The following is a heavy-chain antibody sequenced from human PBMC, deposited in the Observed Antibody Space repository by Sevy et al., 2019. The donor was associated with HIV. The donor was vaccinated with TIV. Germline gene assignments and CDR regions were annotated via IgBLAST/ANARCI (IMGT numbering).Heavy chain of an antibody. CDR2: ISYDGSNK. J-gene: IGHJ4*02. V-gene: IGHV3-30*04. Sequence: GGSLRLSCAASGFTFSSYAMHWVRQAPGKGLEWVAVISYDGSNKYYADSVKGRFTISRDNSKNTLYRQMNSLRAEDMAVYYCARDFVAVATYYFDYWGQGTLVTVSS. CDR3: ARDFVAVATYYFDY. CDR1: GFTFSSYA. D-gene: IGHD2-15*01.